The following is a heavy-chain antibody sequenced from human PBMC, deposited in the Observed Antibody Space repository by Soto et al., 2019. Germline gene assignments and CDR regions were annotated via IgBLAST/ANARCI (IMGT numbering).Heavy chain of an antibody. J-gene: IGHJ6*02. Sequence: SLKMSFEASGFTFSSYGMHWVRQAPGKGLEWVAVIWYDGSNKYYADSVKGRFTISRDNSKNTLYLQMNSLGAEDTAVYYCAREVKYLYGMDVWGQGPTVTVSS. D-gene: IGHD2-2*01. CDR1: GFTFSSYG. CDR3: AREVKYLYGMDV. V-gene: IGHV3-33*01. CDR2: IWYDGSNK.